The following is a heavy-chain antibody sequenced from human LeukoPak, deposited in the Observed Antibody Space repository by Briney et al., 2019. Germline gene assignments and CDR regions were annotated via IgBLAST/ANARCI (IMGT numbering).Heavy chain of an antibody. CDR1: GFTFSSYA. J-gene: IGHJ4*02. V-gene: IGHV3-23*01. Sequence: GGFLRLSCAASGFTFSSYAMSWVRQAPGKGLEWVSAISGSGGSTYYADSVKGRFTISRDNSKNTLYLQMNSLRAEGTAVYYCAKVPTGGYYYDSSGYYTYDYWGQGTLVTVSS. CDR2: ISGSGGST. D-gene: IGHD3-22*01. CDR3: AKVPTGGYYYDSSGYYTYDY.